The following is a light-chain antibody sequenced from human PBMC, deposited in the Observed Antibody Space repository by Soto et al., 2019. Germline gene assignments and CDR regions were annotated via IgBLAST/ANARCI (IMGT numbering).Light chain of an antibody. V-gene: IGKV3-15*01. J-gene: IGKJ1*01. CDR1: QSVSSY. CDR2: GAS. CDR3: QQYNNWPQQM. Sequence: EILLTQSPATLALSPGERATLSCRASQSVSSYLAWYQQKPGQAPRLLIYGASTSATGIPARFSGSGSGTEFTLTISSLQYEDFAVHYCQQYNNWPQQMFGQGTKVDIK.